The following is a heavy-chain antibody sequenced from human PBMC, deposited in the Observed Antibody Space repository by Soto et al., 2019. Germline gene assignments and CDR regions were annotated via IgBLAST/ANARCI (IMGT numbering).Heavy chain of an antibody. CDR3: AKDPSLYDFWTGYFPE. CDR2: ISYDGSNK. Sequence: SLRLSCAASGFTFSSYGMHWVRQAPGKGLEWVAVISYDGSNKYYADSVKGRFTISRDNSKNTLYLQMNSLRAEDTAVYYCAKDPSLYDFWTGYFPEWGQGTLVTVSS. CDR1: GFTFSSYG. J-gene: IGHJ4*02. V-gene: IGHV3-30*18. D-gene: IGHD3-3*01.